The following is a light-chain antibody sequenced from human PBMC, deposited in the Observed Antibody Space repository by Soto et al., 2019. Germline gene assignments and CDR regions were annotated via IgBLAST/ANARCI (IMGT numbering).Light chain of an antibody. J-gene: IGKJ4*01. CDR1: QSVNSN. V-gene: IGKV3-15*01. Sequence: IVMTQSPATLSVSPGERATLSCRASQSVNSNLAWYQQNPGQAPMLLIYGASPRATGIPARFSGSGSGTEFTLTISSLQSEDFAVYYRHQYNNWPPLTFGGGTKVEIK. CDR3: HQYNNWPPLT. CDR2: GAS.